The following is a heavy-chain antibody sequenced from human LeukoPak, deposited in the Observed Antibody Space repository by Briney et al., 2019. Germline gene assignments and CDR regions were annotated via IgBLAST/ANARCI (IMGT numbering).Heavy chain of an antibody. Sequence: SETLSLTCAVYGGSFSGYYWSWIRQPPGKGLEWIGEINHSGSTNYNPSLKSRVTISVDTSKNQVSLGLSSVTAADTAVYYCARHYYYASGSPSDYWGQGTLVTVSS. CDR3: ARHYYYASGSPSDY. CDR1: GGSFSGYY. D-gene: IGHD3-10*01. V-gene: IGHV4-34*01. J-gene: IGHJ4*02. CDR2: INHSGST.